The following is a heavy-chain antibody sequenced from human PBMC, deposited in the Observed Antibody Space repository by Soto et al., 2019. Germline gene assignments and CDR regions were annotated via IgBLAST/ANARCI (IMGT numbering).Heavy chain of an antibody. Sequence: ASVKVSCKASGCTFTSYGISWVRQAPGQGLEWMGWISAYNGNTNYAQKLQGRVTMTTDTSTSTAYMELRSLRSDDTAVYYCASYPLGFYYSSGYNYGMDGWGQGTTVTVSS. CDR1: GCTFTSYG. J-gene: IGHJ6*02. V-gene: IGHV1-18*01. CDR3: ASYPLGFYYSSGYNYGMDG. CDR2: ISAYNGNT. D-gene: IGHD3-22*01.